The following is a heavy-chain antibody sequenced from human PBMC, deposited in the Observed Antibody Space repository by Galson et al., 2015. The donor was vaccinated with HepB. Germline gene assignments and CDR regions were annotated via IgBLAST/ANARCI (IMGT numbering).Heavy chain of an antibody. Sequence: SLRLSCAASGFIFSNYYMNWVRQAPGKGLEWVADIKQDGRDEDYLGSVRGRFTISRDNAKNSLYLQMNSLRADDMAVYFCARGAGQRVLRYYHGMDVWGQGTTVTVSS. CDR2: IKQDGRDE. V-gene: IGHV3-7*01. CDR1: GFIFSNYY. D-gene: IGHD4/OR15-4a*01. J-gene: IGHJ6*02. CDR3: ARGAGQRVLRYYHGMDV.